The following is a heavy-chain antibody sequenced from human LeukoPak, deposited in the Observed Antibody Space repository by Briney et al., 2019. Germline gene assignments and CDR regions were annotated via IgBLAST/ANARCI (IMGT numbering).Heavy chain of an antibody. CDR1: GFTFSTHW. J-gene: IGHJ3*02. CDR3: ARDRGWIQHDI. CDR2: IKEDGSVK. D-gene: IGHD5-18*01. Sequence: TGGSLRLSCTASGFTFSTHWMTWVRQPPGKGLEWVANIKEDGSVKYYVDSVKGRFTISRDNTKNALYLQMNSLRADDTAVYYCARDRGWIQHDIWGQGTMVTVS. V-gene: IGHV3-7*03.